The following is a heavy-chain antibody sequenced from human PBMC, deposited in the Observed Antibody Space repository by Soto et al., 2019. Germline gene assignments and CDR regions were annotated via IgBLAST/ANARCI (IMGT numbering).Heavy chain of an antibody. CDR2: ISSSSSFK. D-gene: IGHD6-19*01. Sequence: GGSLRLSCAASGFTFSKYRMNWVRQAPGKGLEWVSYISSSSSFKFYADSVKDRFTISRDNAKSLLYLQMNSLRAEDTAVYYCAKGSATIPVTGTRNWDFWGQGTLVTVSS. J-gene: IGHJ4*02. V-gene: IGHV3-21*04. CDR3: AKGSATIPVTGTRNWDF. CDR1: GFTFSKYR.